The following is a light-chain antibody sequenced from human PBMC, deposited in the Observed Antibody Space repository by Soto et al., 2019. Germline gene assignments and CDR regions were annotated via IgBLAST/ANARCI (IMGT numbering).Light chain of an antibody. CDR3: AAWDDSLNGYV. CDR2: SNN. J-gene: IGLJ1*01. V-gene: IGLV1-44*01. CDR1: SSNIGSNT. Sequence: QPVLTQPPSASGTPGQRVTISCSGSSSNIGSNTVNWNQQLPGTAPKLLIYSNNQRPSGVPDRFSGSKSGTSASPAISGLQSEDEADYYCAAWDDSLNGYVFGTGTKVTVL.